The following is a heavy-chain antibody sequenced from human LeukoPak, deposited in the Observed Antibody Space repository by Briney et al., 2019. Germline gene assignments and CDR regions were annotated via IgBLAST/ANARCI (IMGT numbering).Heavy chain of an antibody. J-gene: IGHJ4*02. CDR3: ARHGGPISSSSGRDFDY. V-gene: IGHV4-61*02. CDR1: GGSISTGREY. Sequence: SQTLSLTCTVSGGSISTGREYWSWIRQPAGKGLEWIGRVYATGSTNYSPSLKSRATISLDPSKNQFSLKLSSVTAADTAVYYCARHGGPISSSSGRDFDYWGQGTLVTVSS. CDR2: VYATGST. D-gene: IGHD6-6*01.